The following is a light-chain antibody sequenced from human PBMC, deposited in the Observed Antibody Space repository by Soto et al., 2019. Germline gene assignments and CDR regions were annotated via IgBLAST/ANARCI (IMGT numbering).Light chain of an antibody. CDR2: DVS. CDR3: SSYTGSSTWV. CDR1: SSDVGGYND. J-gene: IGLJ3*02. Sequence: QSALTQPASVSGSPGQSITISCTGTSSDVGGYNDVSWYQQHPGKAPKLMIYDVSNRPSGVSNRFSGSKSGNTASLTISGLQAKDEADYYCSSYTGSSTWVFGGGTKLTVL. V-gene: IGLV2-14*01.